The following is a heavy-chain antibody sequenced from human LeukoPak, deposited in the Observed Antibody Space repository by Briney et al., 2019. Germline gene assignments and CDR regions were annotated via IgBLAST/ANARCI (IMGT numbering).Heavy chain of an antibody. CDR3: AREVMAKRRAFDI. Sequence: GGSLRLSCAVSGFSASSNYMSWVRQAPGKGLEWVSVIYSDARTYYADSVKGRFTISTHTSKKTLYLQMNSLRAEDTAVYYCAREVMAKRRAFDIWGQGTVVTVSS. CDR2: IYSDART. D-gene: IGHD2-8*01. CDR1: GFSASSNY. V-gene: IGHV3-53*04. J-gene: IGHJ3*02.